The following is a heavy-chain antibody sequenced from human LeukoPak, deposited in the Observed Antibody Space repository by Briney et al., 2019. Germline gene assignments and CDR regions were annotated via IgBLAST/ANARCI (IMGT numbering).Heavy chain of an antibody. CDR2: ISRSSSTI. V-gene: IGHV3-48*01. J-gene: IGHJ4*02. Sequence: GGSLRLSCAASGFTVSSNYMSWVRQAPGQVLERVSYISRSSSTIYYADSVKGRFTISRDNAKTSLYLQMNSLRAEDTAVYYCASLRGYGGQGPLVPVSS. CDR1: GFTVSSNY. CDR3: ASLRGY.